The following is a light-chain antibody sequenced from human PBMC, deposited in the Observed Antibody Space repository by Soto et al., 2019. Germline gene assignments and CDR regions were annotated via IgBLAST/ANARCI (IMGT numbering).Light chain of an antibody. CDR2: EGS. J-gene: IGLJ2*01. CDR1: SSDVGSYNL. Sequence: QSALTQPASVSGSPGQSITISCTGTSSDVGSYNLVSWYQQHPGKAPKHMIYEGSKRPSGVSNRFSGSKSGNTASLTISGLQAEDEADYCCCSYAGSSTVVFGGGTKLTVL. V-gene: IGLV2-23*01. CDR3: CSYAGSSTVV.